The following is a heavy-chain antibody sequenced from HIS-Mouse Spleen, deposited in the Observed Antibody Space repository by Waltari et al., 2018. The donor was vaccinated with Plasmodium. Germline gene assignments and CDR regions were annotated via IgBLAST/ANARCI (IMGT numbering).Heavy chain of an antibody. CDR1: GGSFSGYY. J-gene: IGHJ4*02. Sequence: QVQLQQWGAGLLKPSETLSLTCAVYGGSFSGYYWSCIRQPPGKGLEWMGEINHSGSPNYNPSIKSRVTISVDTAKNQFSLKLSSVTAADTAVYYCARGSAAAGPFDYWGQGTLVTVSS. CDR3: ARGSAAAGPFDY. D-gene: IGHD6-13*01. V-gene: IGHV4-34*01. CDR2: INHSGSP.